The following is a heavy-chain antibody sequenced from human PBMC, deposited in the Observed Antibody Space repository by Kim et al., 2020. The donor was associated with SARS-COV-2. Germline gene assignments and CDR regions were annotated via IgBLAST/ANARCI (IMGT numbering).Heavy chain of an antibody. CDR2: TRNKAKSYTT. Sequence: GGSLRLSCAASGFTFSDHYMDWVRQAPGKGLEWVGRTRNKAKSYTTEYATSVKGRFTISRDDSKNSLYLQMNSLKTEDTAVYYCVRASSGSYSYYYGLDVWGQGTTVTVSS. D-gene: IGHD1-26*01. J-gene: IGHJ6*02. CDR3: VRASSGSYSYYYGLDV. CDR1: GFTFSDHY. V-gene: IGHV3-72*01.